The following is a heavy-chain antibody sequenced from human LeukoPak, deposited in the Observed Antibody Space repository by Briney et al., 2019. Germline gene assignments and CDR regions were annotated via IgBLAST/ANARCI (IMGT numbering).Heavy chain of an antibody. CDR1: GFTFSTYW. D-gene: IGHD3-22*01. J-gene: IGHJ1*01. Sequence: GGSLRLSCAASGFTFSTYWMHWVRQAPGKGLVWVSRIKSDGSTNYADSVEGRFTISRDNAKNTVSLQMNSLRAEDTGVYYCARAPSEIGGYYPEYFRHWGQGTLVTVSS. CDR2: IKSDGST. CDR3: ARAPSEIGGYYPEYFRH. V-gene: IGHV3-74*01.